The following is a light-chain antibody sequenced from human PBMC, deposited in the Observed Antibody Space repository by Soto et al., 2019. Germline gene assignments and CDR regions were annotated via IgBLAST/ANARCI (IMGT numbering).Light chain of an antibody. CDR2: EVS. Sequence: QSVLTQPASVSGSPGQSITISCTGTSSDVGGYIYVSWYQQHTGKAPKLMIYEVSSRPSGVSNRFSGSKSGNTASLTISGLQAEDEADYYCTLYTSSTTDVFGTGTKVTVL. CDR3: TLYTSSTTDV. V-gene: IGLV2-14*01. J-gene: IGLJ1*01. CDR1: SSDVGGYIY.